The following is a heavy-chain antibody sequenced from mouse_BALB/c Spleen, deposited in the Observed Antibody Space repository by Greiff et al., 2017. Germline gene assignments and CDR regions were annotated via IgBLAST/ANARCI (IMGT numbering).Heavy chain of an antibody. CDR2: ISSGGST. V-gene: IGHV5-6-5*01. Sequence: EVKLVESGGGLVKPGGSLKLSCAASGFTFSSYAMSWVRQTPEKRLEWVASISSGGSTYYPDSVKGRFTISRDNARNILYLQMSSLRSEDTAMYYCARRGHYYGSYWYFDVWRRDHGHRLL. J-gene: IGHJ1*01. D-gene: IGHD1-2*01. CDR1: GFTFSSYA. CDR3: ARRGHYYGSYWYFDV.